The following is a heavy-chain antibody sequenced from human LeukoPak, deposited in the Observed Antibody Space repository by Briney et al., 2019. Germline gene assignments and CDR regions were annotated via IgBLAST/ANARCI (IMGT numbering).Heavy chain of an antibody. CDR3: AREPRKGSGSYYY. V-gene: IGHV6-1*01. CDR1: EDSVSSNTAA. D-gene: IGHD3-10*01. Sequence: SQTLSLTCAISEDSVSSNTAAWNWIRQSPSRGLEWLGRTYYKSKFYNDYAVSVKSRITIDPDTSKNQFSLQLNSVTPEDTAVYYCAREPRKGSGSYYYWGQGTLVTVSS. J-gene: IGHJ4*02. CDR2: TYYKSKFYN.